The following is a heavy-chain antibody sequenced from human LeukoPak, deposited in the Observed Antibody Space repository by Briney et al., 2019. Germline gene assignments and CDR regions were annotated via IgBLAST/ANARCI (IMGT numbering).Heavy chain of an antibody. CDR1: GYTFTGYY. D-gene: IGHD3-3*01. CDR3: ARMESYYDFWGGYSA. CDR2: INPNSGGT. Sequence: ASVKVSCKASGYTFTGYYMHWVRQAPGQGLGWMGWINPNSGGTNYAQKFQGRVTMTRDTSISTAYMELSRLRSGDTAVYNCARMESYYDFWGGYSAWGEGTLVTVSS. V-gene: IGHV1-2*02. J-gene: IGHJ4*02.